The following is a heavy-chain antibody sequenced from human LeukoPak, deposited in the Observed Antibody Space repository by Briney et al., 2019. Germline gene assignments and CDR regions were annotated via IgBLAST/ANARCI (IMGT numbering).Heavy chain of an antibody. CDR2: IYYSGST. V-gene: IGHV4-31*03. J-gene: IGHJ4*02. Sequence: SETLSLTCTVSGSSISSGGYYWSWIRQHPGKGLEWIGYIYYSGSTYYNPSLKSRVTISVDTSKSQFSLILSSVTAADTAVYYCARVPQQAPSIDYWGQGTLVTVSS. CDR1: GSSISSGGYY. CDR3: ARVPQQAPSIDY.